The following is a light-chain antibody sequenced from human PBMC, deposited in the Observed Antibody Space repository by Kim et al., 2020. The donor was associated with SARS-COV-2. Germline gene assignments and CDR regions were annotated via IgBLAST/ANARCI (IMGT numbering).Light chain of an antibody. CDR1: SPNFVLIC. Sequence: QRVTVPASGSSPNFVLICVHWYQRFPGKAPKLRIYYDNLVPSGVSGRFSGSKSGTSASLSISGFQSEDEAHYYCAAWDDSRHVLLFGGGTQLTVL. J-gene: IGLJ2*01. V-gene: IGLV1-36*01. CDR3: AAWDDSRHVLL. CDR2: YDN.